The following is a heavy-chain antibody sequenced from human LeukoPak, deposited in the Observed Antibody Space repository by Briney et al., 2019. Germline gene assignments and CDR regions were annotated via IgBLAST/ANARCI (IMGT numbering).Heavy chain of an antibody. CDR2: IYYSGST. CDR3: ARHPAPGAAAALDY. Sequence: SETLSLTCTVSGGSISSSSYYWGWIRQPPGKGLEWIGSIYYSGSTYYNPSLKSRVTISVDTSKHQFSLKLSSVTAADTAVYYCARHPAPGAAAALDYWGQGTLVTVSS. CDR1: GGSISSSSYY. D-gene: IGHD6-13*01. V-gene: IGHV4-39*01. J-gene: IGHJ4*02.